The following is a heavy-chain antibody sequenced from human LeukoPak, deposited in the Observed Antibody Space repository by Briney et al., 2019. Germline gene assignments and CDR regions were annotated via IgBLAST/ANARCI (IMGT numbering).Heavy chain of an antibody. Sequence: ASVKVSCKASGYTFTSYGISWVRQAPGQGLEWMGWISAYNGNTNYAQKLQGRVTITTDTSTSTAYMELRSLRSDDTAVYYCARDQENYYDSSGSYYFDYWGQGTLVTVSS. CDR3: ARDQENYYDSSGSYYFDY. V-gene: IGHV1-18*01. J-gene: IGHJ4*02. D-gene: IGHD3-22*01. CDR1: GYTFTSYG. CDR2: ISAYNGNT.